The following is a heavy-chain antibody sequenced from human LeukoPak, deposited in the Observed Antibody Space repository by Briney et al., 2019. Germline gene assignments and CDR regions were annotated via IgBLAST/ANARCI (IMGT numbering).Heavy chain of an antibody. CDR1: GYTFTSYD. D-gene: IGHD3-3*01. V-gene: IGHV1-8*01. Sequence: ASVKVSCKASGYTFTSYDINWVRQATGQGLEWMGWMNPNSGNTGYAQKFQGRVTMTRNTSISTAYMELSSLRSEDTAVYYCATETIFGVVISDYWGQGTLVTISS. J-gene: IGHJ4*02. CDR2: MNPNSGNT. CDR3: ATETIFGVVISDY.